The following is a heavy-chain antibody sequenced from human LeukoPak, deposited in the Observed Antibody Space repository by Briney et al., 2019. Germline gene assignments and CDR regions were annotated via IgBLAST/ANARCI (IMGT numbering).Heavy chain of an antibody. CDR2: INPSSGAT. J-gene: IGHJ4*02. Sequence: GASVKVSCKASGYTLNYYYMHWVRRAPGQGLEWMGWINPSSGATNYAQKFQGRVTMTRDTSVSTAYIELTRLRSDDSAMFYCIRGPGHYLHHWRQGTMVTVPS. CDR3: IRGPGHYLHH. CDR1: GYTLNYYY. D-gene: IGHD3-10*01. V-gene: IGHV1-2*02.